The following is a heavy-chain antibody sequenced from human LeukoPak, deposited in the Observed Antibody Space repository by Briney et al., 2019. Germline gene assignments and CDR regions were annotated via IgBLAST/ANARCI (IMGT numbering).Heavy chain of an antibody. V-gene: IGHV1-18*01. CDR3: ARRSFTAGRMSGDAFDI. CDR1: GYTFTSYG. Sequence: ASVKVSCKASGYTFTSYGISWVRQAPGQGLEWMGWISAYSGNTNYAQKLQGRVTMTTDTSTSTAYMELRSLRSDDTAVYYCARRSFTAGRMSGDAFDIWGQGTMVTVSS. D-gene: IGHD1-26*01. CDR2: ISAYSGNT. J-gene: IGHJ3*02.